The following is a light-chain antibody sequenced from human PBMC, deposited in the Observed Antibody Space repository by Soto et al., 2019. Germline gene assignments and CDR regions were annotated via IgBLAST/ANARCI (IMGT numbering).Light chain of an antibody. V-gene: IGKV3-15*01. CDR3: HQYNSCPRVT. CDR1: QSVNLN. Sequence: EIMMTQSPGPLSVSPGEGATLSCTASQSVNLNLAWNQHKPGQPPRLLLYRASTRATGIPVRFRGSGSGTAFTLTISSLQSEDSSVYYCHQYNSCPRVTFGPGTQVEIK. J-gene: IGKJ3*01. CDR2: RAS.